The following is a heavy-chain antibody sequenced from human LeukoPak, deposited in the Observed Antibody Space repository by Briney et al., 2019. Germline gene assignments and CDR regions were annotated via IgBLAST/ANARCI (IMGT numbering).Heavy chain of an antibody. Sequence: GGSLRLSCAASGFTFSSCSMNWVRQAPGKGLEWVSYISSSSSTIYYADSVKGRFTISRDNSKNTLYLKMNSLRAEDTAVYYCAKERDYGDYVDYWGQGTLVTVSS. CDR2: ISSSSSTI. D-gene: IGHD4-17*01. V-gene: IGHV3-48*01. CDR1: GFTFSSCS. CDR3: AKERDYGDYVDY. J-gene: IGHJ4*02.